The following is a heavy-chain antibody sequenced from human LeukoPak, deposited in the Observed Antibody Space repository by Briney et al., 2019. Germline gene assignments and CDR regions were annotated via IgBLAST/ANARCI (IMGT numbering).Heavy chain of an antibody. D-gene: IGHD3-3*01. J-gene: IGHJ4*02. CDR3: ARRGGLTAFGVVMEYYFDY. CDR2: IYYSGST. Sequence: PSETLSLTCTVSGGSISSGGYYWSWIRQHPGKGLEWIGYIYYSGSTYYNPSLKSRVTISVDTSKNQFSLKLSSVTAADTAVYYCARRGGLTAFGVVMEYYFDYWGQGTLVTVSS. V-gene: IGHV4-31*03. CDR1: GGSISSGGYY.